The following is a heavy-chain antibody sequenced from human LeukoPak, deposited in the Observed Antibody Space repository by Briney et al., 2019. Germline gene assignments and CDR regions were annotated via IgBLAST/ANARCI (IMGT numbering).Heavy chain of an antibody. CDR1: GFTFISYS. CDR3: ARAHVAAAGSIPDY. V-gene: IGHV3-21*01. J-gene: IGHJ4*02. D-gene: IGHD6-13*01. Sequence: GGSLRLSCAASGFTFISYSMNWVRQAPGKGLEWVSSISSSSSYIYYADSVKGRFTISRDNAKNSLYLQMNSLSAENTAVYYCARAHVAAAGSIPDYWGQGTLVTVSS. CDR2: ISSSSSYI.